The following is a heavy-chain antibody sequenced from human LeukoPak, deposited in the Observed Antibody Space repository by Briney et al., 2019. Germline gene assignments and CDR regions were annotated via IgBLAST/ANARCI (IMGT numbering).Heavy chain of an antibody. D-gene: IGHD5-12*01. J-gene: IGHJ4*02. CDR2: ISAYNGNT. CDR1: GYTFTSYG. CDR3: ARVEGYDFNVLFDY. Sequence: GASVKVSCKASGYTFTSYGISWVRQAPGQGLEWMGWISAYNGNTNYAQKLQGRVTMTTDTSTSTAYMELRSLRSDDTAVYYCARVEGYDFNVLFDYWGQGTLVTVSS. V-gene: IGHV1-18*01.